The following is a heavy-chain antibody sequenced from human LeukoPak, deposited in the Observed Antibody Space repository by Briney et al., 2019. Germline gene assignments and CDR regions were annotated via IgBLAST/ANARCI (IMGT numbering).Heavy chain of an antibody. CDR3: ARVVTYCSGGSCHRWFDY. CDR2: ISAYNGNT. CDR1: GHTFTSYG. Sequence: ASVKVSCKASGHTFTSYGISWVRQAPGQGLEWMGWISAYNGNTNYAQKLQGRVTMTTDTSTSTAYMELRSLRSDDTAVYYCARVVTYCSGGSCHRWFDYWGQGTLVTVSS. V-gene: IGHV1-18*01. D-gene: IGHD2-15*01. J-gene: IGHJ4*02.